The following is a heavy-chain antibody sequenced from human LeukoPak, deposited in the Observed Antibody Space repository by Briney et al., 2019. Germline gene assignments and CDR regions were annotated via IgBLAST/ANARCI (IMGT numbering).Heavy chain of an antibody. CDR2: ISIDGETT. CDR1: GFTFSNHW. J-gene: IGHJ4*02. Sequence: GGSLRLSYTASGFTFSNHWMHWVREAPGKGLVWVSHISIDGETTNYADSVKGRFTVSRDNAKSTLYLQMNSLRAEDTAVCYCARTNVQRSFDYWGQGSLVTVSS. CDR3: ARTNVQRSFDY. V-gene: IGHV3-74*01. D-gene: IGHD1-1*01.